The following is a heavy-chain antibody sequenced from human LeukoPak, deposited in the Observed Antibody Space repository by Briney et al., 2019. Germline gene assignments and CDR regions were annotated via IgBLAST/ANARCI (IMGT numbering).Heavy chain of an antibody. CDR3: AKDGSITAAGGFDP. J-gene: IGHJ5*02. CDR2: IWYDGSNK. V-gene: IGHV3-33*06. D-gene: IGHD6-13*01. CDR1: GFTFSSYD. Sequence: PGRSLRLSCAASGFTFSSYDMHWVRQAPGKGLEWVALIWYDGSNKNYADSVKGRFTISRDNSKNTLFLQMNSLRAEDTAVYYCAKDGSITAAGGFDPWGQGTLVTVSS.